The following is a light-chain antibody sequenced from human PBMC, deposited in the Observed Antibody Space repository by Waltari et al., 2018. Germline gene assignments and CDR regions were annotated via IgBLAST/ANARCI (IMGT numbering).Light chain of an antibody. J-gene: IGLJ3*02. V-gene: IGLV2-23*02. CDR2: DVR. Sequence: QSALTQPASVSGSPGQSVTVSCTGSSADVGGFNYVSWYQQHPGNVPKLMIYDVRQRPTGVSARFSASRSGNTASLTSSGLQPEDEADYYCCSYAGRSTWVCGTGTKLTVL. CDR1: SADVGGFNY. CDR3: CSYAGRSTWV.